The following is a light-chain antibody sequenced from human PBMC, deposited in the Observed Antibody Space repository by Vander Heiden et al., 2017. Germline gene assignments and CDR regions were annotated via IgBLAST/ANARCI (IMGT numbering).Light chain of an antibody. V-gene: IGLV3-25*03. Sequence: SSELTQPPSVSVAPAQTARITCSGDALPKQDAYWYQQKPGQAPVLVIYKDSERPSGLPGRFSGSSSGTTVTLTISGVQAEDDADYYRQSADSSGTYVFGTGTKVTVL. J-gene: IGLJ1*01. CDR1: ALPKQD. CDR3: QSADSSGTYV. CDR2: KDS.